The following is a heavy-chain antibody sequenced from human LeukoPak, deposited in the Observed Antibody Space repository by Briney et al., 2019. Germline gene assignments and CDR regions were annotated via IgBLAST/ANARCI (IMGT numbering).Heavy chain of an antibody. CDR1: GGSFSGYY. CDR2: INHSGST. J-gene: IGHJ4*02. D-gene: IGHD4/OR15-4a*01. V-gene: IGHV4-34*01. Sequence: PSETLSLTCAVYGGSFSGYYWSWIRQPPGKGLEWIGEINHSGSTNYNPSLKSRVTISVDTSKNQFSLKLSSVTAADTAVYYCARGRASFDYWGQGTLVTVSS. CDR3: ARGRASFDY.